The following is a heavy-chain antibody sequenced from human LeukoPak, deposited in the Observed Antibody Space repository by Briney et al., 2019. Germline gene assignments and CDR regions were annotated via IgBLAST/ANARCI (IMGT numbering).Heavy chain of an antibody. CDR1: GGSFSGYY. D-gene: IGHD5-24*01. CDR3: ARGAIRPGY. V-gene: IGHV4-34*01. Sequence: SETLSLTCAVYGGSFSGYYWSWIRQPPGKGLEWIGEINHSGSTNYNPSLKSQVTVSVDTSKNQSSLKLSSVTAADTAVYYCARGAIRPGYWGQGTLVTVSS. J-gene: IGHJ4*02. CDR2: INHSGST.